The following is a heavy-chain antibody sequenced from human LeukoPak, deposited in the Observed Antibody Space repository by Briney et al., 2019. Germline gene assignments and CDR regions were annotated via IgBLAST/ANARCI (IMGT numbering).Heavy chain of an antibody. V-gene: IGHV3-33*08. J-gene: IGHJ4*02. Sequence: GGSLRLSCAASGFTLSGYWMHWVRQAPGKGLEWVAVIWYDGSNKYYADSVKGRFTISRDNSKNTLYLQMNSLRAEDTAVYYCARDSYGFDYWVQGTLVTVSS. CDR2: IWYDGSNK. D-gene: IGHD5-18*01. CDR1: GFTLSGYW. CDR3: ARDSYGFDY.